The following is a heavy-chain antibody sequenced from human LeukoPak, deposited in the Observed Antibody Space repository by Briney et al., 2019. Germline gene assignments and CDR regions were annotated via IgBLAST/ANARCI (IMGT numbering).Heavy chain of an antibody. CDR1: GGSISGSSYY. D-gene: IGHD3-10*01. CDR3: ARQGPRYYGSGSYSPAYYFDY. CDR2: IYYRGNT. Sequence: SETLSLTCTVSGGSISGSSYYWGWIRQPPGKGLEWIGTIYYRGNTYYNPSLKSRVSISVDTSKNQFSLKLSSVTAADTAVYYCARQGPRYYGSGSYSPAYYFDYWGQGTLVTVSS. J-gene: IGHJ4*02. V-gene: IGHV4-39*01.